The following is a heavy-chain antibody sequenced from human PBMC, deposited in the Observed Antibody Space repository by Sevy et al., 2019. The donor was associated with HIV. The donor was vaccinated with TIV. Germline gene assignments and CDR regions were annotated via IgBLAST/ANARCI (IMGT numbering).Heavy chain of an antibody. CDR2: FDPEDGET. Sequence: ASVKVSCKVSGYTLTELSMHWVRQAPGKGLEWMGGFDPEDGETIYAQKFQGRVTMTEDTFTDTAYMELSSLRSEDTAVYYCATTSSSGWYGDAFDIWGQGTMVTVSS. CDR3: ATTSSSGWYGDAFDI. V-gene: IGHV1-24*01. D-gene: IGHD6-19*01. CDR1: GYTLTELS. J-gene: IGHJ3*02.